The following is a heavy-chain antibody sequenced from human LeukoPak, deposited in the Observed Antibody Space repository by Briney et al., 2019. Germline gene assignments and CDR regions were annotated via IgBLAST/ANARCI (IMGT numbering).Heavy chain of an antibody. J-gene: IGHJ4*02. Sequence: GGSLRLSCTASGFTFSDYWMTWVRQAPGKGPEWVANIKQDGSQRYYVDSVRGRFTISRDNAKNSLFLQMSGLRAEDTAVYYCARRGGSSSRRSPIDYWGQGTLVTVSS. CDR2: IKQDGSQR. CDR3: ARRGGSSSRRSPIDY. V-gene: IGHV3-7*01. D-gene: IGHD6-6*01. CDR1: GFTFSDYW.